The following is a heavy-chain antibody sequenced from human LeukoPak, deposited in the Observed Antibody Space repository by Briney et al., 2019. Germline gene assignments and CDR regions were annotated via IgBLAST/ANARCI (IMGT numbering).Heavy chain of an antibody. CDR2: IRNQAFGGTT. V-gene: IGHV3-49*04. D-gene: IGHD2-15*01. J-gene: IGHJ4*02. Sequence: PGRFLRLSCTVSGFTFGDYVMSWVRQAPGKGLEWVGFIRNQAFGGTTEYAASVKGRFTISRDDSKSIAYLQMNSLKTADTALYYCTRARGGYCGGGTCRYFDYWGQGILVTVSS. CDR1: GFTFGDYV. CDR3: TRARGGYCGGGTCRYFDY.